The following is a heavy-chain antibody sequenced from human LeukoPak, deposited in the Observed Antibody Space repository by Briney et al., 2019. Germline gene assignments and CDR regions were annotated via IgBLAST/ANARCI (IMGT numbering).Heavy chain of an antibody. Sequence: PGRSLRLSCAASGFTFSSYAMHWVRQAPGKGLECVAVISGDGGSIYYADSVKGRFTISRDSSKNTLYLQMNSLRPDDTAMFYCARDDENGYNSLDYWGQGTLVTVSS. D-gene: IGHD5-12*01. J-gene: IGHJ4*02. V-gene: IGHV3-30-3*01. CDR1: GFTFSSYA. CDR3: ARDDENGYNSLDY. CDR2: ISGDGGSI.